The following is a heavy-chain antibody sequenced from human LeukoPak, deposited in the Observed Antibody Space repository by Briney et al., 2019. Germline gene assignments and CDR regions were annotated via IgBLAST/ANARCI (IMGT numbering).Heavy chain of an antibody. CDR3: AKENYDRSGYPFDS. CDR2: VRYDGSNK. V-gene: IGHV3-30*02. D-gene: IGHD3-22*01. CDR1: GFTFSGYG. J-gene: IGHJ4*02. Sequence: GGSLRLSCAASGFTFSGYGMHWVRQAPGKGLEWVTFVRYDGSNKYYADSVKGRFTISRDNSKNTPYLQMNSLRAEDAAVYYCAKENYDRSGYPFDSWGQGTLVTVSS.